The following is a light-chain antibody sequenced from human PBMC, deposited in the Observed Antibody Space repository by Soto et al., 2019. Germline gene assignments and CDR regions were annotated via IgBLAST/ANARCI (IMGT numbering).Light chain of an antibody. CDR3: QQRHYWPPVIT. Sequence: EIVLTQSPATLSLSPGDRATLSCRASQSFSSYLAWYQQKPGQAPRLLIYDASKRATGIPARLSGRGSGTDFTLTISSLEPEDFAVYYCQQRHYWPPVITFGQGTRLEIK. J-gene: IGKJ5*01. CDR1: QSFSSY. V-gene: IGKV3-11*01. CDR2: DAS.